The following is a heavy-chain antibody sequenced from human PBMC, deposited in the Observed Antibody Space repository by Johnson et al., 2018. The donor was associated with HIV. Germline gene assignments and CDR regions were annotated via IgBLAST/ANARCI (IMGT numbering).Heavy chain of an antibody. V-gene: IGHV3-11*04. D-gene: IGHD3-10*01. J-gene: IGHJ3*02. CDR3: ASDRLWFGESDAFDI. CDR1: GFTFSDYY. Sequence: QMLLVESGGGLVKPGGSLRLSCAASGFTFSDYYMSWIRQAPGKGLEWVSYISSSGSTIYYADSVKGRFTISRDNAKNSLYLQMNSLRAEDTAVYYCASDRLWFGESDAFDIWGQGTMVTVSS. CDR2: ISSSGSTI.